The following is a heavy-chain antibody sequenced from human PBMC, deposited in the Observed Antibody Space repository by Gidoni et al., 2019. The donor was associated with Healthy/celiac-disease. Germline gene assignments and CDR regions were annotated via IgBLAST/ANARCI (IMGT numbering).Heavy chain of an antibody. J-gene: IGHJ3*02. V-gene: IGHV1-24*01. Sequence: QVQLVQSGAEVKKPGASVKVSCKVSGYTLTELSMHWVRQAPGKGLEWMGGFDPEDGETIYAQKFQGRVTMTEDTSTDTAYMELSSLRSEDTAVYYCATDFPTTVTTGGAFDIWGQGTMVTVSS. CDR3: ATDFPTTVTTGGAFDI. CDR2: FDPEDGET. D-gene: IGHD4-17*01. CDR1: GYTLTELS.